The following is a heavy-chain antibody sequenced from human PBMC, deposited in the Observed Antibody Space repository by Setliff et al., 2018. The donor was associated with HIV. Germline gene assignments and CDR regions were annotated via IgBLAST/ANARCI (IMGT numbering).Heavy chain of an antibody. D-gene: IGHD6-13*01. V-gene: IGHV3-33*01. CDR3: ARDRIAAAGLFDY. CDR2: IWYDGSNK. CDR1: GFTFSSYG. J-gene: IGHJ4*02. Sequence: PGGSLRLSCAASGFTFSSYGMHWVRQAPGKGLEWVAVIWYDGSNKYYADSVKGRFTISRDNSKNTLYLQMNSLRAEDTAVYYCARDRIAAAGLFDYWGQGTLVTVSS.